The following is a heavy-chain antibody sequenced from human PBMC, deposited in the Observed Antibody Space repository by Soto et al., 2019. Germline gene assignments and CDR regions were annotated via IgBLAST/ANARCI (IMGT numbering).Heavy chain of an antibody. Sequence: GGSLRLSCAASGFTFSSYAMSWVRQAPGKGLEWVSAISGSGGSTYYADSVKGRFTISRDNSKNTLYLQMNSLRAEDTAVYYCAKYYPRLTGPPEAGGMDVWGQGTTVTVSS. V-gene: IGHV3-23*01. J-gene: IGHJ6*02. CDR1: GFTFSSYA. CDR2: ISGSGGST. CDR3: AKYYPRLTGPPEAGGMDV. D-gene: IGHD3-9*01.